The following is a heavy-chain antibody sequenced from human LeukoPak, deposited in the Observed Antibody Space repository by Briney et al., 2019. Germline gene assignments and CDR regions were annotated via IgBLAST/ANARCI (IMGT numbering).Heavy chain of an antibody. CDR2: IKQDGSDK. D-gene: IGHD6-13*01. CDR3: ARGGYSSSYIAY. J-gene: IGHJ4*02. V-gene: IGHV3-7*04. Sequence: PGGSLRLSCVASGFTFSSYWMSWVRQAPGKGLEWVANIKQDGSDKYYVDSVRGRFTISRANAKNSLYLQMNSLRGEDTAVYYCARGGYSSSYIAYWGQGTLVTVSS. CDR1: GFTFSSYW.